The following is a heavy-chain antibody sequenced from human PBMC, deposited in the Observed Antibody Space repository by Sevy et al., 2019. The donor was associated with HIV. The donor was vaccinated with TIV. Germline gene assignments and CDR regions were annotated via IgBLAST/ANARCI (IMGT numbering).Heavy chain of an antibody. V-gene: IGHV4-59*01. J-gene: IGHJ4*02. CDR2: IYYSGST. CDR3: ARDRTYGSSELDY. CDR1: GDSISGYY. Sequence: SETLSLICTVSGDSISGYYWSWRRQSPGKGLEWIGAIYYSGSTNYNPSLESRVTISVDTSKSQFSLNLSSLTAAATAVFYCARDRTYGSSELDYWGQGILVTVSS. D-gene: IGHD6-6*01.